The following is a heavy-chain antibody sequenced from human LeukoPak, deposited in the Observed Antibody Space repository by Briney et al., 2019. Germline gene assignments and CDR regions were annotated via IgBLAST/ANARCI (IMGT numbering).Heavy chain of an antibody. CDR2: IYYSGST. CDR1: GGSISSSTYY. CDR3: ARHGSSGWVFDY. D-gene: IGHD6-19*01. V-gene: IGHV4-39*01. J-gene: IGHJ4*02. Sequence: SETLSLTCTVSGGSISSSTYYWGWIRQPPGKELEWIGSIYYSGSTYYNPSLKSRVTISVDTSKNQFSLRLTSVTATDTAVYYCARHGSSGWVFDYWGQGTLVTVSS.